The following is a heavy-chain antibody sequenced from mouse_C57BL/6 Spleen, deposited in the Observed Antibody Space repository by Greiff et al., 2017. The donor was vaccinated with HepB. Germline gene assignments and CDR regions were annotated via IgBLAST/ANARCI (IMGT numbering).Heavy chain of an antibody. J-gene: IGHJ3*01. Sequence: VKLQESGPGLVQPSQSLSITCTVSGFSLTSYGVHWVRQSPGKGLEWLGVIWSGGSTDYNAAFISRLSISKDNSKSQVFFKMNSLQADDTAIYYCARKRAYGSSYGFAYWGQGTLVTVSA. CDR2: IWSGGST. CDR1: GFSLTSYG. V-gene: IGHV2-2*01. D-gene: IGHD1-1*01. CDR3: ARKRAYGSSYGFAY.